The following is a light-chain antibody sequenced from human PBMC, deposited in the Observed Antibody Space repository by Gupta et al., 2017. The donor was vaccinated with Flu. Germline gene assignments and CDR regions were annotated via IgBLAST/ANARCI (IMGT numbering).Light chain of an antibody. CDR1: QSVSTW. J-gene: IGKJ4*01. Sequence: DIQMTQSPSTLSASVGDRVTITCRASQSVSTWLAWYQQRPGKAPKILIPSRFSGSGSGTEFTLTISNLQPDDFATYYCQQYSTNALTFGGGTKVEIK. CDR3: QQYSTNALT. V-gene: IGKV1-5*01.